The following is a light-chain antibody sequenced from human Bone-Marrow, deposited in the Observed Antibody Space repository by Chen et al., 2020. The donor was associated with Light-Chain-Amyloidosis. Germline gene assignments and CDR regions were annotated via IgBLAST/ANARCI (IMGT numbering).Light chain of an antibody. J-gene: IGLJ3*02. CDR2: SND. CDR1: DSXIETKT. V-gene: IGLV1-44*01. CDR3: ASWXDSLSAWV. Sequence: QSVLTQPPSASGTXXQRXXXSCSXSDSXIETKTVNWFQQLPGTAPKHLIYSNDQRPSGVPHLFSASKSGXSAXXDISXXQSEDXADXXXASWXDSLSAWVFGGGTKLTVL.